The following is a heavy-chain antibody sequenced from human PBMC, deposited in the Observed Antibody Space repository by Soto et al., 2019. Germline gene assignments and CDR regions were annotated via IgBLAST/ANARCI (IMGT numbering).Heavy chain of an antibody. CDR2: INPATGAA. CDR1: GYPVTAYY. Sequence: QLHLVHSGAVVKKPGASVTVSCSASGYPVTAYYMHWVRQAPGRGLEWMGGINPATGAAKYTQTFQGRVTMTRDTSTSTVFMELSGLTSEDTAVFYCARRGGVGVAGSAAFDMWGQGTVVTVSS. V-gene: IGHV1-2*02. J-gene: IGHJ3*02. CDR3: ARRGGVGVAGSAAFDM. D-gene: IGHD3-3*01.